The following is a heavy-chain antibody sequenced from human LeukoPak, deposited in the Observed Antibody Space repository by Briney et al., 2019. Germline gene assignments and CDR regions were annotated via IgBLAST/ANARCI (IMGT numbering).Heavy chain of an antibody. J-gene: IGHJ4*02. CDR3: ASVFYGSGSYYYFDY. D-gene: IGHD3-10*01. CDR2: IYYSGST. V-gene: IGHV4-61*08. CDR1: GGSISSGGYS. Sequence: SETLSLTCAVSGGSISSGGYSWSWIRQPPGKGLEWIGYIYYSGSTNYNPSLKSRVTISVDTSKNQFSLKLSSVTAADTAVYYCASVFYGSGSYYYFDYWGQGTLVTVSS.